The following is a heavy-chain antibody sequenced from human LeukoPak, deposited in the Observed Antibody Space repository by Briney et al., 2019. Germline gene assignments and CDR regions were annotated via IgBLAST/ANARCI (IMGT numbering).Heavy chain of an antibody. Sequence: GGSLRLSCAASGFTFNTYAMSWARQAPGKGLEWVSGITSGANTYYADSVKGRFTISRDNSENTLNLQMNSLRAEDTAIYYCAKARAGDITAAFNYWGQGTLVTVSS. J-gene: IGHJ4*02. CDR2: ITSGANT. V-gene: IGHV3-23*01. CDR1: GFTFNTYA. D-gene: IGHD6-13*01. CDR3: AKARAGDITAAFNY.